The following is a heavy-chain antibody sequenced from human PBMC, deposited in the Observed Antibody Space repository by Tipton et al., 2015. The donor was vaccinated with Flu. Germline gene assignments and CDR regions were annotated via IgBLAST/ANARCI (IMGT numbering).Heavy chain of an antibody. D-gene: IGHD6-19*01. CDR2: INHSGST. CDR1: GGSISSSSYY. V-gene: IGHV4-39*01. CDR3: ARHGPGSGWYFGGYVRPHWYFDL. J-gene: IGHJ2*01. Sequence: TLSLTCTVSGGSISSSSYYWSWIRQPPGKGLEWIGEINHSGSTNYNPSLKSRVTISVDTSKNQFSLKLSSVTAADTAVYYCARHGPGSGWYFGGYVRPHWYFDLWGRGTLVTVSS.